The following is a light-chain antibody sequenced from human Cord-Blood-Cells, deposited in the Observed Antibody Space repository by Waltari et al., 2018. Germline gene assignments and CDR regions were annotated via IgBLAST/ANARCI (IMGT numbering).Light chain of an antibody. Sequence: QSALTQPRSVSGSPGQSVTISCTGTSSDVGGYTYVSWYQQHPGKAPKLMIYDVSKRPSGVPDRFSGSKSGNTASLTISGLQAEDEADYYCCSYAGSPWVFGGGTKLTVL. CDR1: SSDVGGYTY. V-gene: IGLV2-11*01. CDR3: CSYAGSPWV. CDR2: DVS. J-gene: IGLJ3*02.